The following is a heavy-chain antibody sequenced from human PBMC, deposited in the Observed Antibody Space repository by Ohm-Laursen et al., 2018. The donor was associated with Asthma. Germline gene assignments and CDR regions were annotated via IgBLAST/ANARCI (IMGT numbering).Heavy chain of an antibody. D-gene: IGHD3-3*01. CDR2: INHSGST. CDR3: ARVRGITIFVNWFDP. CDR1: GGSFSGYY. J-gene: IGHJ5*02. Sequence: TLSLTCAVYGGSFSGYYWSWIRQTPGKGLEWIGEINHSGSTNYNPSLKSRVTISVDTSKNQFSLKLSSVTAADTAVYCCARVRGITIFVNWFDPWGQGTLVTVSS. V-gene: IGHV4-34*01.